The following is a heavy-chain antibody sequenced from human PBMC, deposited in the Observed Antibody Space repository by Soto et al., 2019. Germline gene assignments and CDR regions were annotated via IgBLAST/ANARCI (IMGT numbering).Heavy chain of an antibody. CDR1: GFTFSTYG. V-gene: IGHV3-30*18. Sequence: PGGSLRLSCAASGFTFSTYGMHWVRQAPGKGLEWVTVISYDGSKKYYADSVKGRFTISRDNYKNTLYLQMNSLRAEDTAVYYCAKDLSSSDDYWGQGTLVTVSS. J-gene: IGHJ4*02. CDR3: AKDLSSSDDY. D-gene: IGHD6-6*01. CDR2: ISYDGSKK.